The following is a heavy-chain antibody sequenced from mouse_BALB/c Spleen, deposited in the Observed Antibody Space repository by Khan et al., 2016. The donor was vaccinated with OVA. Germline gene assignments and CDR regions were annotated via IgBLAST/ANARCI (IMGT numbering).Heavy chain of an antibody. J-gene: IGHJ4*01. CDR3: ARQPYVHYNIMDY. Sequence: VQLVESGPGLVAPSQSLSITCTISGFSLTNYGVHWVRQPPGKGLEWLVVIWSDGSTTYTSALKSRLTISKDTSKSQVFLKMNSLQTDDTAMYFCARQPYVHYNIMDYWGQGTSVTVSS. CDR2: IWSDGST. V-gene: IGHV2-6-1*01. D-gene: IGHD1-1*01. CDR1: GFSLTNYG.